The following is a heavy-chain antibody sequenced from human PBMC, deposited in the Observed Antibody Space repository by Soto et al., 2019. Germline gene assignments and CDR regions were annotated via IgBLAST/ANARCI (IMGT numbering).Heavy chain of an antibody. CDR1: SGSISSSNW. D-gene: IGHD6-13*01. V-gene: IGHV4-4*02. Sequence: QVQLQESGPGLVKPSGTLSLTCAVSSGSISSSNWWSWVRQPPGKGLEWIGEIYHSGSTNYNPSLKSRGTISVDKSKNQFSLKLSSVTAADTAVYFCASYCSSWLCNAFDIWGQGTMVTVSS. CDR2: IYHSGST. CDR3: ASYCSSWLCNAFDI. J-gene: IGHJ3*02.